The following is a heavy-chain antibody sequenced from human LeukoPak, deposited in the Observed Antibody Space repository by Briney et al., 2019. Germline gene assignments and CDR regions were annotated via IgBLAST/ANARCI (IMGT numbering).Heavy chain of an antibody. CDR1: GFTFSTYA. V-gene: IGHV3-23*01. Sequence: GGSLRLSCAASGFTFSTYAMSWVRQAPGKGLEWVSAISNSGKSTYYADSVKGRFTISRDNSKNTLYLQMNSLRAEDTAICYCAKDPGAYCGGACLNWFDPWGQGTLVTVSS. CDR3: AKDPGAYCGGACLNWFDP. J-gene: IGHJ5*02. CDR2: ISNSGKST. D-gene: IGHD2-21*02.